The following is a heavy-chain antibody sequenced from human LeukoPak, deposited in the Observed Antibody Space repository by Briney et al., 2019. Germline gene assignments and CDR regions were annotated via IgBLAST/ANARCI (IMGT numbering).Heavy chain of an antibody. D-gene: IGHD3-22*01. J-gene: IGHJ4*02. V-gene: IGHV3-30*03. CDR2: VAKDGGHK. Sequence: PGGSLRLSCVASGFTFSDYGIQWVRQAPGKGLEWVAVVAKDGGHKVYSDSVKGRLSISRDNSENTLSLQMNSLKTEDGAVYYCARSFCSDSRGFLDSWGRGALVAVPS. CDR3: ARSFCSDSRGFLDS. CDR1: GFTFSDYG.